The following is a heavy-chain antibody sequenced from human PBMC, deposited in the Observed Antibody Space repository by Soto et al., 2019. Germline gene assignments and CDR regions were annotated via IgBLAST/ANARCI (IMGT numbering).Heavy chain of an antibody. Sequence: GASVKVSCKASGGTFSSYAISWVRQAPGQGLEWMGGIIPIFGTANYAQKFQGRVTITADESTSTAYMELSSLRSEDTAVYYCASTANGDFWSGYYYAFDIWGQGTMVTVSS. CDR3: ASTANGDFWSGYYYAFDI. V-gene: IGHV1-69*13. D-gene: IGHD3-3*01. CDR1: GGTFSSYA. J-gene: IGHJ3*02. CDR2: IIPIFGTA.